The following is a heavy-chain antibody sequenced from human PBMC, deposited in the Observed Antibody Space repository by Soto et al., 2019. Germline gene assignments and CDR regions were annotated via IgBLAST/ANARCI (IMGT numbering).Heavy chain of an antibody. CDR2: ISGSGGST. Sequence: EVQLLESGGGLVQPGGSLRLSCAASGFTFSSYAMSWVRQAPGKGLEWVSAISGSGGSTYYADSVKGRFTISRDNSKNPLYLQMNSLRAEDTAVYYCAKEYSSSAYYYYYYMDVWGKGTTVTVSS. V-gene: IGHV3-23*01. CDR3: AKEYSSSAYYYYYYMDV. D-gene: IGHD6-13*01. CDR1: GFTFSSYA. J-gene: IGHJ6*03.